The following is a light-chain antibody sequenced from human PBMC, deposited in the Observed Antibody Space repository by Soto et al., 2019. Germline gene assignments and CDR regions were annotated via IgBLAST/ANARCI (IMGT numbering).Light chain of an antibody. CDR3: QPYGSSPR. CDR1: QSVSSSY. J-gene: IGKJ3*01. Sequence: DIVLTQSPGTLSLSPGERAPLSCRASQSVSSSYLAWYQQKPGQAPRLLIYAASSRATGIPDRFSGSGSGTDFTLIISRLEPEDFAVYYCQPYGSSPRFGPGTKVDIK. CDR2: AAS. V-gene: IGKV3-20*01.